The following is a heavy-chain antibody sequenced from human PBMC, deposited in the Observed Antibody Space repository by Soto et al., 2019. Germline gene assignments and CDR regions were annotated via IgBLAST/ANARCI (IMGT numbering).Heavy chain of an antibody. Sequence: VQLLESGGGLVQPGGSLRLSCAASGFTFSSYAISWVRQAPGQGLEWMGGIIPIFGTANYAQKFQGRVTITADESTSTAYMELSSLRSEDTAVYYCARAPDTAMVNYYYGMDVWGQGTTVTVSS. V-gene: IGHV1-69*01. D-gene: IGHD5-18*01. CDR1: GFTFSSYA. J-gene: IGHJ6*02. CDR2: IIPIFGTA. CDR3: ARAPDTAMVNYYYGMDV.